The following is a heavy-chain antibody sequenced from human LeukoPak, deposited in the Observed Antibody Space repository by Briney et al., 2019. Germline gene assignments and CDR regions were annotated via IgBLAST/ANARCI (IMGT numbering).Heavy chain of an antibody. D-gene: IGHD3-3*01. V-gene: IGHV1-24*01. Sequence: ASVKVSCKVSGYTLTELSMHWVRQAPGKGLEWMGGFDPEDGETIYAQKFQGRVTMTEDTSTDTAYMELSSLRSEDTAVYYCATGTVPSPVGSWAFGVPYSPPAPFDYWGQGTLVTVSS. J-gene: IGHJ4*02. CDR1: GYTLTELS. CDR2: FDPEDGET. CDR3: ATGTVPSPVGSWAFGVPYSPPAPFDY.